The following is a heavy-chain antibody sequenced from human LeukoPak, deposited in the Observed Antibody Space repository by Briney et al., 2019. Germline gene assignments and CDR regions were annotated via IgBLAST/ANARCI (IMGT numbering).Heavy chain of an antibody. CDR3: ARDPPDYYDSSGYYNTYFDY. Sequence: ASVKVSCKASGYTFTGYYMHWVRQAPGQGLEWMGWINPNSGGTNYARKFQGRVTMTRDTSISTAYTELSRLRSDDTAVYYCARDPPDYYDSSGYYNTYFDYWGQGTLVTVSS. V-gene: IGHV1-2*02. J-gene: IGHJ4*02. D-gene: IGHD3-22*01. CDR2: INPNSGGT. CDR1: GYTFTGYY.